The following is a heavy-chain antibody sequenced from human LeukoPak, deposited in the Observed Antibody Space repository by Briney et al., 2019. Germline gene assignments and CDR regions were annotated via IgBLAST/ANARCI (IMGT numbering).Heavy chain of an antibody. CDR1: GYTFTGYY. CDR2: INPNSGGT. D-gene: IGHD2-15*01. CDR3: ARGPYCSGGRCYPMSALDL. J-gene: IGHJ3*01. Sequence: ASVKVSCKASGYTFTGYYMHWVRQAPGQGLEWMGWINPNSGGTNYAQKFQGRVTMTRDTSISTVYMELSRLRSDDTAVYYCARGPYCSGGRCYPMSALDLWGQGTMVTVPS. V-gene: IGHV1-2*02.